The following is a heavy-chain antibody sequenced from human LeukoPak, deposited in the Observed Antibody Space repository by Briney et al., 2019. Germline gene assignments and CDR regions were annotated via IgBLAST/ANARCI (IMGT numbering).Heavy chain of an antibody. CDR1: GFTFSAYA. Sequence: GGSLRLSCAASGFTFSAYAMSWVRQAPGKGLEWVSVISYTGYNTYYADSVKGRFIISRDYSKNTLSLQMNSLRAEYTALYYCAKAYSSSWENPFDYWGQGTLVTVSS. CDR3: AKAYSSSWENPFDY. J-gene: IGHJ4*02. CDR2: ISYTGYNT. D-gene: IGHD6-13*01. V-gene: IGHV3-23*01.